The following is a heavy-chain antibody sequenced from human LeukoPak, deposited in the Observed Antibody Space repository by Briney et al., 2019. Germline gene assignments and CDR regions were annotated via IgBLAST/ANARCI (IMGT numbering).Heavy chain of an antibody. Sequence: PSETLSLTCTVSGGSISRSSYYWGWIRQPPGRGLEWIGSIYYSGSTYYNPSLKSRVTILLDTSKNQFSLKVTSVTAADTAVYYCARDQRWSTRSYYYYYMDVWGKGTTVTVSS. CDR1: GGSISRSSYY. CDR2: IYYSGST. J-gene: IGHJ6*03. V-gene: IGHV4-39*07. D-gene: IGHD4-23*01. CDR3: ARDQRWSTRSYYYYYMDV.